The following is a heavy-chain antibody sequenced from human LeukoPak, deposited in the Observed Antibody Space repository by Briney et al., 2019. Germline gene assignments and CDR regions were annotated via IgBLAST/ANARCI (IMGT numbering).Heavy chain of an antibody. CDR2: IKQDGSEK. CDR1: GFTFSSYW. D-gene: IGHD6-13*01. CDR3: ARAAGYSSSWQPGYYYYYMDV. V-gene: IGHV3-7*01. Sequence: RTGGSLRLSCAASGFTFSSYWMSWVRQAPGKGLEWVANIKQDGSEKYYVDSVKGRFTISRDNAKNSLYLQMNSLRAEDTAVYYCARAAGYSSSWQPGYYYYYMDVWGKGTTVTVSS. J-gene: IGHJ6*03.